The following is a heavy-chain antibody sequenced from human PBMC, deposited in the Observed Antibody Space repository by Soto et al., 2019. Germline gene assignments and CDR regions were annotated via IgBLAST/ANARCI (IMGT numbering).Heavy chain of an antibody. Sequence: SVKVSCKASGGTFSSYTISWVRQAPGQGLEWMGRIIPILGIANYAQKFQGRVTITADKSTSTAYMELSSLRSEDTAVYYCARSRTVISYYFDYWGQVTPVTVPS. CDR1: GGTFSSYT. CDR3: ARSRTVISYYFDY. V-gene: IGHV1-69*02. CDR2: IIPILGIA. J-gene: IGHJ4*02. D-gene: IGHD2-21*01.